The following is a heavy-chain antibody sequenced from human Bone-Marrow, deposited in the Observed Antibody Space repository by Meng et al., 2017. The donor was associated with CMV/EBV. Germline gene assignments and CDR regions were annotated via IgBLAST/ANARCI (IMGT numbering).Heavy chain of an antibody. CDR3: ADILGYCSSTSCYTPY. D-gene: IGHD2-2*02. V-gene: IGHV4-59*04. CDR2: IYHSGST. Sequence: SETLSLTCTVSGGSISSYYWSWIRQPPGKGLEWIGSIYHSGSTYYNPSLKSRVTISVDTSKNQFSLKLSSVTAADTAVYYCADILGYCSSTSCYTPYWGQGTLVTVSS. CDR1: GGSISSYY. J-gene: IGHJ4*02.